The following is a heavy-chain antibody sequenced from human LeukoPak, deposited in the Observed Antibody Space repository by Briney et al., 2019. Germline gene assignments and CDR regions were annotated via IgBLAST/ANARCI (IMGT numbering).Heavy chain of an antibody. CDR1: GFTFEDYG. J-gene: IGHJ5*01. V-gene: IGHV3-20*04. CDR3: ARRSLSGATTGYYYDS. Sequence: GGSLRLSCEASGFTFEDYGMTWVRQRPGRGLEYVAEINWNGDNPVYENSLRGRFIISRNNAKNSVFLQMNSLRVEDTAFYYCARRSLSGATTGYYYDSWGQGTLVAVSS. CDR2: INWNGDNP. D-gene: IGHD1-26*01.